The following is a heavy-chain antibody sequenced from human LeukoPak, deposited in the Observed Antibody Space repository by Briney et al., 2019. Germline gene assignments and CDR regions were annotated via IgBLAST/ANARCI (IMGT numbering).Heavy chain of an antibody. CDR2: MYSDGSRT. D-gene: IGHD1-26*01. Sequence: GGSLRLSCAASGFTFSSYWMHWVRQGPGKGLVWVSRMYSDGSRTTYADSVKGRFTISGDNAKNTLYLQMNSLRVEDTATYYCTRSGRGGAFDIWGRGTMVTVSS. V-gene: IGHV3-74*03. J-gene: IGHJ3*02. CDR1: GFTFSSYW. CDR3: TRSGRGGAFDI.